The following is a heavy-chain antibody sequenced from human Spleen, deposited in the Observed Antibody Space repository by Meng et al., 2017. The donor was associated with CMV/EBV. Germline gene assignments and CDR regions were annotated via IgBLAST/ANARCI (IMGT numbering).Heavy chain of an antibody. Sequence: GGSLRLSCSASGFTFDDYTMHWVRQTPGKGLEWVSLISWDSDSSYYADSVKGRFTISRDNSKNTLYLQMNSLRAEDTAVYYCAKDFDYYGMDVWGQGTTVTVSS. V-gene: IGHV3-43*01. CDR3: AKDFDYYGMDV. CDR1: GFTFDDYT. CDR2: ISWDSDSS. J-gene: IGHJ6*02.